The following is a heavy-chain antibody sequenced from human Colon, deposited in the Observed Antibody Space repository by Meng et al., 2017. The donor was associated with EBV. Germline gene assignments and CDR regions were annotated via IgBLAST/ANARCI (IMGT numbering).Heavy chain of an antibody. D-gene: IGHD6-19*01. V-gene: IGHV7-4-1*02. Sequence: QVQWVKAGSVFKKPGVSVKVSCKASGYTFTGYPMNWVRQAHGQGLEWMGWISTNTGNPTYAQGFTGRFVFSVDTSVSTAYLQISSLKAEDTAVYYCGTLKYTSGFYGPAYWGQGALVTVSS. CDR3: GTLKYTSGFYGPAY. CDR2: ISTNTGNP. CDR1: GYTFTGYP. J-gene: IGHJ4*02.